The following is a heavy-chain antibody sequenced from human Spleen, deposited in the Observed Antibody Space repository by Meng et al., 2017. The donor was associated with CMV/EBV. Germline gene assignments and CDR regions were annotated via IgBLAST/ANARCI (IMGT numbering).Heavy chain of an antibody. D-gene: IGHD2-2*01. V-gene: IGHV1-2*02. J-gene: IGHJ5*02. CDR3: ARVVSDCSTTICYAWWCDP. CDR2: ISATSGGT. CDR1: GYTFIDYG. Sequence: ASVKVSCKASGYTFIDYGINWVRQAPGQGLEWMGWISATSGGTNYAQKFQGRVTMTRDTSISTAYMELSRLRSDDTAVYYCARVVSDCSTTICYAWWCDPWGQGTLITVSS.